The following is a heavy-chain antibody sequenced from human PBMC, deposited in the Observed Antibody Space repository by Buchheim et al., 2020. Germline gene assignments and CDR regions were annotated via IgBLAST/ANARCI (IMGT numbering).Heavy chain of an antibody. D-gene: IGHD1-7*01. V-gene: IGHV3-30*04. Sequence: QVQLVESGGGVVQPGRSLRLSCAASGFTFSSYAMHWVRQAPGKGLEWVAVISYDGSNKYYADSVKGRFTISRDNSKNTLYLQRNSLRAEDTAVYYCARDSGTTLLYYYYYGMDVWGQGTT. CDR2: ISYDGSNK. CDR3: ARDSGTTLLYYYYYGMDV. J-gene: IGHJ6*02. CDR1: GFTFSSYA.